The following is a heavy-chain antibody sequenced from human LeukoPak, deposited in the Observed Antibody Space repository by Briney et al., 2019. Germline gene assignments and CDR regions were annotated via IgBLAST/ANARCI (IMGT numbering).Heavy chain of an antibody. CDR3: ARGKQWLESYYFDY. V-gene: IGHV3-33*01. J-gene: IGHJ4*02. CDR1: GFTFSSYV. Sequence: GGSLRLSCAASGFTFSSYVMHWVRQAPGKGLEWVSVIWYDGSNKYYADSVKGRFTISRDNSKNTLYLQMNSLRAEDTAVYYCARGKQWLESYYFDYWGQGTLVTVSS. CDR2: IWYDGSNK. D-gene: IGHD6-19*01.